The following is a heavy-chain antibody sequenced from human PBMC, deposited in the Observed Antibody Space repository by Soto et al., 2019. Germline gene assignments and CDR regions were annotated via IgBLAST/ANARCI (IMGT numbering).Heavy chain of an antibody. D-gene: IGHD2-21*02. CDR2: IIPIYETV. Sequence: QVSLVQSGAEVKKAGSSVKVSCKASEGTFSSYGISWVRQAPGQGLEWMGGIIPIYETVTYAQRFQGRLTISADQSTSTVYMELSSLSPDDTAVYYSARDVVETAKCLDPWGQGTLVTVSS. J-gene: IGHJ5*02. CDR1: EGTFSSYG. V-gene: IGHV1-69*01. CDR3: ARDVVETAKCLDP.